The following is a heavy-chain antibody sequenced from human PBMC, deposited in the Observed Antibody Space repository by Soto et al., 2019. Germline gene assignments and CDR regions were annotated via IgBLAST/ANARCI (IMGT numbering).Heavy chain of an antibody. D-gene: IGHD1-7*01. J-gene: IGHJ4*02. Sequence: GASVKVSCKASGYIFTNHAIHWVRQAPGQGLEWMGWINAGKGDTKYPQRFQGRVIITRDTSASTAYMELSSLRSEDTAVYYCARNILGGTTDYWGPRTLVTVSS. CDR1: GYIFTNHA. V-gene: IGHV1-3*01. CDR2: INAGKGDT. CDR3: ARNILGGTTDY.